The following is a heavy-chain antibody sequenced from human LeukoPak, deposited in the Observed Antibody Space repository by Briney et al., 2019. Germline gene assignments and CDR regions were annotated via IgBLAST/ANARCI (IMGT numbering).Heavy chain of an antibody. CDR3: ARGDYYDSSGYLDY. J-gene: IGHJ4*02. V-gene: IGHV1-69*13. CDR2: IIPIFGTA. D-gene: IGHD3-22*01. CDR1: GGTFSSYA. Sequence: GASVKVSCKASGGTFSSYAISWVRQAPGQGLEWMGGIIPIFGTANYAQKFQGRVTITADESTSTAYMELSSLRPEDTAVYYCARGDYYDSSGYLDYWGQGTLVTVSS.